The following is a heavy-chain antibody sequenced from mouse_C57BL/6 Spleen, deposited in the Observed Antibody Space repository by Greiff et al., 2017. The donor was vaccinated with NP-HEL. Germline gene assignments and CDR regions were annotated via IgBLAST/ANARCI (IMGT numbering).Heavy chain of an antibody. CDR1: GYTFTSYW. D-gene: IGHD2-5*01. J-gene: IGHJ2*01. CDR2: IDPYDSYT. Sequence: QVQLQQPGAELVMPGASVKLSCKASGYTFTSYWLHWVKQRPGQGLEWIGVIDPYDSYTNYNQKFKGTSTLTLDKSSSTAYMQLSSLTSEDSAVYYCARLDSKFFDDWGQGTTLTVST. V-gene: IGHV1-69*01. CDR3: ARLDSKFFDD.